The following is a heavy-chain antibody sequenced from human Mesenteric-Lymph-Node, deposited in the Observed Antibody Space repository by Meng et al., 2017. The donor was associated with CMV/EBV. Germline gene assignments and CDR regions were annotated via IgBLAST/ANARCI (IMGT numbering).Heavy chain of an antibody. J-gene: IGHJ4*02. CDR2: IKQDGSEK. D-gene: IGHD3-3*01. CDR3: SKLEVLRFLEWLPVDY. CDR1: GFTFSGYW. Sequence: GGSLRLSCAASGFTFSGYWMNWVRQAPGKGLEWVANIKQDGSEKYYVDSVKGRFTISRDNSKNTLSLQMDSLRAEDTAVYYCSKLEVLRFLEWLPVDYWGQGTLVTVSS. V-gene: IGHV3-7*03.